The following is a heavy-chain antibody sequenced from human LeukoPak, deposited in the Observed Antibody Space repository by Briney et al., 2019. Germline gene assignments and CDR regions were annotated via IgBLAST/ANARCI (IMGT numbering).Heavy chain of an antibody. Sequence: PGGSLRLSCAASGFTFSSYGMHWVRQAPGKGLEWVAFIRYDGSNKYYADSVKGRFTISRDNSKNTLYLQMNSLRAEDTAVYYCAKEAPYSSSWTYWGYYYYYYMDVWGKGTTVTISS. CDR3: AKEAPYSSSWTYWGYYYYYYMDV. CDR2: IRYDGSNK. V-gene: IGHV3-30*02. CDR1: GFTFSSYG. D-gene: IGHD6-13*01. J-gene: IGHJ6*03.